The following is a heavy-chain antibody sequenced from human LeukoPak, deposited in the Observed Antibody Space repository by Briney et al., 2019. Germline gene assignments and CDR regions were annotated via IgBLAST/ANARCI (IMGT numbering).Heavy chain of an antibody. D-gene: IGHD3-9*01. Sequence: ASVKVSCKASGYTFTSYDINWVRQATGQGLEWMAWVNPKSGNTGYAQKFQGRVTMTRNISISTAYMELSSLRSEDTAVYYCAREEELWDLLTPYSGMDVWGQGTTVTVSS. V-gene: IGHV1-8*01. CDR2: VNPKSGNT. J-gene: IGHJ6*02. CDR1: GYTFTSYD. CDR3: AREEELWDLLTPYSGMDV.